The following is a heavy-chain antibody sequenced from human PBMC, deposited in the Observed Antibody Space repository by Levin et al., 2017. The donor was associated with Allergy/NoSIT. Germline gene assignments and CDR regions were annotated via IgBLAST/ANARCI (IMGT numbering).Heavy chain of an antibody. CDR1: GFTVSSNY. J-gene: IGHJ4*02. V-gene: IGHV3-53*01. D-gene: IGHD5-12*01. CDR3: ARVGRHSGYDLLDY. CDR2: IYSGGST. Sequence: GGSLRLSCAASGFTVSSNYMSWVRQAPGKGLEWVSLIYSGGSTYYADSVKGRFTISRDNSKNTLYLQMNSLRAEDTAVYYCARVGRHSGYDLLDYWGQGTLVTVSS.